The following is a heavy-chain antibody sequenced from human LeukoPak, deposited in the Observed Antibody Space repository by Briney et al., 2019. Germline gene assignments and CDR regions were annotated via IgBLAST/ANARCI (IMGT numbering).Heavy chain of an antibody. J-gene: IGHJ5*02. V-gene: IGHV4-59*08. D-gene: IGHD3-10*01. CDR1: GGSISSYY. CDR2: IYYSGST. Sequence: SETLSLTCTVSGGSISSYYWSWIRQPPGKGLEWIGYIYYSGSTNYNPSLKSRVTISVDTSKNQFSLNVRSVSAADTAVYYCARHSGSGSLSRPFDPWGQGTLVTVTS. CDR3: ARHSGSGSLSRPFDP.